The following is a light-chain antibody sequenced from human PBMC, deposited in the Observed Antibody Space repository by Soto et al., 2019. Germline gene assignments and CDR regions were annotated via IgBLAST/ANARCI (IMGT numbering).Light chain of an antibody. J-gene: IGLJ2*01. CDR3: EAGHGRGSNFVVV. CDR2: VGTGGIVG. V-gene: IGLV9-49*01. CDR1: SGYSNYK. Sequence: QLVLTQPPSASASLGASVTLTCTLSSGYSNYKEDWYQQSPGKGPRFVMRVGTGGIVGSKGDGIPDRFSVLGSGLNRYLTIKNIHEQDESDYHCEAGHGRGSNFVVVFGGGTKLTVL.